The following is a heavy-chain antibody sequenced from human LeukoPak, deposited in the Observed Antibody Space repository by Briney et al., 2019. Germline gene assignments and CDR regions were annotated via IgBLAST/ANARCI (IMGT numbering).Heavy chain of an antibody. Sequence: PSETLSLTCAVYGGSFSGYYWSWIRQPPGKGLEWIGSIYYSGSTYYNPSLKSRVTISVDTSKNQFSLKLSSVTAADTAVYYCARHRPYYYYYYMDVWGKGTTVTISS. CDR1: GGSFSGYY. CDR2: IYYSGST. CDR3: ARHRPYYYYYYMDV. V-gene: IGHV4-34*01. J-gene: IGHJ6*03.